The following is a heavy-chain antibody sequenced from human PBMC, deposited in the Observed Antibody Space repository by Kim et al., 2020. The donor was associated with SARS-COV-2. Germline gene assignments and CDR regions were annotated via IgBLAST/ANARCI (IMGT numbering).Heavy chain of an antibody. Sequence: DSVKGRITIARDNTKTTLYLQMTSLRAEDTAGYYCARAAYYYGAGSYLDYWGQGTLVTVSS. J-gene: IGHJ4*02. V-gene: IGHV3-30*07. CDR3: ARAAYYYGAGSYLDY. D-gene: IGHD3-10*01.